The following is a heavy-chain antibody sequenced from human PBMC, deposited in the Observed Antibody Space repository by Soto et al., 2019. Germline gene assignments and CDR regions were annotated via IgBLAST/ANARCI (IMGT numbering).Heavy chain of an antibody. D-gene: IGHD6-13*01. J-gene: IGHJ6*02. CDR2: IYYSGST. Sequence: QLQLQESGPGLVKPSETLSLTCTVSGGSISSSSYYWGWIRQPPGKGLEWIGSIYYSGSTYYNPSLKSRVTISIDTCKNQFSLKLSSVTAADTAVYYCASLSGIATAGTGIYYGMDVWGQWTTVTVSS. V-gene: IGHV4-39*01. CDR3: ASLSGIATAGTGIYYGMDV. CDR1: GGSISSSSYY.